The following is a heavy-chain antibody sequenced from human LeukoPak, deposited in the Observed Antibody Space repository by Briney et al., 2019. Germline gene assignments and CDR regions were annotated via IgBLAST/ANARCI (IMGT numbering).Heavy chain of an antibody. CDR1: GYTFTSYY. D-gene: IGHD6-13*01. Sequence: GASVTVSCKASGYTFTSYYMHWVRQAPGQGLEWMGIINPSGGSTSYAQKFQGRVTMTRDTSTSTVYMELSSLRSEDTAVCYCARDVGSSSDYASCFAPWGQGPLVTVSS. J-gene: IGHJ5*02. CDR3: ARDVGSSSDYASCFAP. CDR2: INPSGGST. V-gene: IGHV1-46*01.